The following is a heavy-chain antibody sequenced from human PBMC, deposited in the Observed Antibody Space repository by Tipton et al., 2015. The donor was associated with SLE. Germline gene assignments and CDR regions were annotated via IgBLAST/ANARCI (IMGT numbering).Heavy chain of an antibody. D-gene: IGHD6-6*01. J-gene: IGHJ4*02. CDR2: IFRSGST. CDR1: GGSISGYY. Sequence: AGLVKPSGTLSLTCTLSGGSISGYYWSWIRQPPGRGLEWIGEIFRSGSTNYNPSLKSRVTTSLDLSKNQFSLKLTSVTAADTAVYYCARHPSGSSFDYWGQGTLVTVSS. V-gene: IGHV4-34*12. CDR3: ARHPSGSSFDY.